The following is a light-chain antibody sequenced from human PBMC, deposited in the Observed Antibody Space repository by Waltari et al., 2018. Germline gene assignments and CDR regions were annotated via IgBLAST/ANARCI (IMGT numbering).Light chain of an antibody. J-gene: IGLJ3*02. CDR1: SSNIGAGYD. CDR3: QSYDSRLTAWV. Sequence: QSLLTQPPSLPGAPGQRVTISCTGASSNIGAGYDVTWYQQFPGTAPRLLMSRNTDRPAGVPERFSGSKSGTSASLAITGLQAEDEAAYYCQSYDSRLTAWVFGGGTKVTVL. V-gene: IGLV1-40*01. CDR2: RNT.